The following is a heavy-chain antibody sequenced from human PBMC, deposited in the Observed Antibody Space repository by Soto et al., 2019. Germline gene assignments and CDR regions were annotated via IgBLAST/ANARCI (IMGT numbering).Heavy chain of an antibody. V-gene: IGHV4-34*01. Sequence: PSETLSLTCAVYCGSFSGYYWSWIRQPPGKGLEWIGEINHSGITNYNPSLKGRVTMSVDTSKNQFSLKLSSVTAADTAVYYCARGRRDILLIGWFDPWGQGTLVTVSS. CDR3: ARGRRDILLIGWFDP. CDR1: CGSFSGYY. CDR2: INHSGIT. J-gene: IGHJ5*02. D-gene: IGHD2-8*01.